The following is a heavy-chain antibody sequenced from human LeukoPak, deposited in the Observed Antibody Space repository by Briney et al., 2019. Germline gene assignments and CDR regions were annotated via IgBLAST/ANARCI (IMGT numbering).Heavy chain of an antibody. Sequence: PGGSLRLSCAASGFTFSSYAMSWVRQAPGKGLEWVSAISGSGGSTYYADSVKGRFTISRANSKNTLYLQMNSLRAEDTAVYYCAKDWGEYFDYVWGSFTSFDSWGQGTLVTVSS. CDR3: AKDWGEYFDYVWGSFTSFDS. D-gene: IGHD3-16*01. V-gene: IGHV3-23*01. CDR2: ISGSGGST. CDR1: GFTFSSYA. J-gene: IGHJ4*02.